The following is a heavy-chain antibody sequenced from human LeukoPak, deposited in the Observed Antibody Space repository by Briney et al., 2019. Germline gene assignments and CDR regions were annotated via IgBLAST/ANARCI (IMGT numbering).Heavy chain of an antibody. V-gene: IGHV4-59*02. Sequence: KSSETLSLTCVVSGVSVSGYYWGWIRQPPGRGLEWIGYVYYSGSTNYNPSLKSRVTISIDTSKNQFSLRLSSVTTADTGMYYCARGAAGFSYDWGQGTLVTVSS. CDR3: ARGAAGFSYD. D-gene: IGHD3-16*01. CDR1: GVSVSGYY. CDR2: VYYSGST. J-gene: IGHJ4*02.